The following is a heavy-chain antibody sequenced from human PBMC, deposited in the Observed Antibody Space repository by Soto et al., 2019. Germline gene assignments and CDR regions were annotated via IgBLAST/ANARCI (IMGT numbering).Heavy chain of an antibody. D-gene: IGHD3-16*01. CDR3: AREKAEMGYDAFDI. J-gene: IGHJ3*02. CDR1: GGSISSGDYY. Sequence: QVQLQESGPGLVKPSQTLSLTCTVSGGSISSGDYYWSWIRQPPGKGLEWIGYIYYSGSTYHNPSLKSRGTISVDTSKNQFSLKLSSVTAADTAVYYCAREKAEMGYDAFDIWGQGTMVTVTS. CDR2: IYYSGST. V-gene: IGHV4-30-4*01.